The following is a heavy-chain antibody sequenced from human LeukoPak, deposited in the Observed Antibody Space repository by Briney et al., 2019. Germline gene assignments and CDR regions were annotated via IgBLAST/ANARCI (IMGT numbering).Heavy chain of an antibody. Sequence: PGGSLRLSCAASGFTFSSYAMSWVRQAPGKGLEWVSVISGSGDNTYYADSVKGRFTISRDNSKNTLYLQINSLRAEDTAVYYCASGAVVAANYGMDVWGQGTTVTVSS. CDR2: ISGSGDNT. V-gene: IGHV3-23*01. D-gene: IGHD2-15*01. CDR3: ASGAVVAANYGMDV. CDR1: GFTFSSYA. J-gene: IGHJ6*02.